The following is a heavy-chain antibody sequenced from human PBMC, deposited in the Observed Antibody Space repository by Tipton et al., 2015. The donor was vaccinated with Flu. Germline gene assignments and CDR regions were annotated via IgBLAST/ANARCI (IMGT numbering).Heavy chain of an antibody. CDR1: GGSISSSNW. V-gene: IGHV4-4*02. D-gene: IGHD3-10*01. CDR3: ARRRVDSYGSGSYYYGMDV. CDR2: IYHSGST. Sequence: TLSLTCAVSGGSISSSNWWSWVRQPPGKGLEWIGEIYHSGSTNYNPSLKSRVTISVDKSKNQFSLKLSSVTAADTAVYYCARRRVDSYGSGSYYYGMDVWGQGTTVTVSS. J-gene: IGHJ6*02.